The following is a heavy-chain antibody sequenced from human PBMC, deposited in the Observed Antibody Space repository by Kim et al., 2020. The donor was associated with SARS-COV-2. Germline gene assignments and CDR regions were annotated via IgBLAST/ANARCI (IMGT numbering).Heavy chain of an antibody. D-gene: IGHD3-22*01. CDR1: GFTFSSYS. J-gene: IGHJ4*02. CDR2: ISSSSSTI. Sequence: GGSLRLSCAASGFTFSSYSMNWVRQAPGKGLEWVSYISSSSSTIYYADSVKGRFTISRDNAKNSLYLQMNSLRDEDTAVYYCARDQSIYYDPFLRDSGIIVNWGQGTLVTVSS. V-gene: IGHV3-48*02. CDR3: ARDQSIYYDPFLRDSGIIVN.